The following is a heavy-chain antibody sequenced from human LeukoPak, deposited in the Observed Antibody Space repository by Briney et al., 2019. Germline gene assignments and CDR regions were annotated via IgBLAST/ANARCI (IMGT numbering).Heavy chain of an antibody. Sequence: PETLSLTCTVSGGSTTSYYWSWIRPPPGKGLEWIGEINHSGSTKYNPSLKNRVTISVDTSKNQFSLKLSSVTAADTAVYYCARGDYSNSYYFDYWGQGTLVTVSS. CDR2: INHSGST. CDR1: GGSTTSYY. V-gene: IGHV4-34*01. J-gene: IGHJ4*02. CDR3: ARGDYSNSYYFDY. D-gene: IGHD4-11*01.